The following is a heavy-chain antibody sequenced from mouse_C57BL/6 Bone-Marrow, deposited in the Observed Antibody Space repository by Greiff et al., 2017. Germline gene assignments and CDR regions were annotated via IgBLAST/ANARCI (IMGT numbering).Heavy chain of an antibody. J-gene: IGHJ1*03. D-gene: IGHD2-5*01. V-gene: IGHV1-55*01. CDR1: GYTFTSYW. Sequence: QVQLQQPGAELVKPGASVKMSCKASGYTFTSYWITWVKQRPGQGLEWIGDIYPGSGSTNYNEKFKSKATLTVDTSSSTAYMQLSSLASADSAVYYCARPYYSNYWYFDVWGTGTTVTDSS. CDR2: IYPGSGST. CDR3: ARPYYSNYWYFDV.